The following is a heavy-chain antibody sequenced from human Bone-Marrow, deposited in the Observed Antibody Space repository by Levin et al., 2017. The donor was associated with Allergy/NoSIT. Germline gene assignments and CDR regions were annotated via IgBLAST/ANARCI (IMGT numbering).Heavy chain of an antibody. Sequence: GESLKISCAASGFTFNSYALSWVRQAPGKGLEWVSAISGSGSSTYYADSVKGRFTISRDNSQTTLYLQMNSLRAEDTAVYYCAKGAGWVAGAVALIWGQGTLVTVSS. CDR3: AKGAGWVAGAVALI. V-gene: IGHV3-23*01. CDR1: GFTFNSYA. D-gene: IGHD6-19*01. J-gene: IGHJ4*02. CDR2: ISGSGSST.